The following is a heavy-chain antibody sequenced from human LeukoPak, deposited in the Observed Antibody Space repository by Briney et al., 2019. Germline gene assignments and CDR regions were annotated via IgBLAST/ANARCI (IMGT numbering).Heavy chain of an antibody. Sequence: PSETLSLTCTVSGGSINSYYWGWVRQAAGKGLEWIGRIYTTGTTYYGPSLKSRLTMSVGTSKNQFSLNLRSVTAADTALYYCGRQGYTAAYYFLDYWSQGTLVTVSS. CDR1: GGSINSYY. CDR3: GRQGYTAAYYFLDY. CDR2: IYTTGTT. J-gene: IGHJ4*02. V-gene: IGHV4-4*07. D-gene: IGHD1-26*01.